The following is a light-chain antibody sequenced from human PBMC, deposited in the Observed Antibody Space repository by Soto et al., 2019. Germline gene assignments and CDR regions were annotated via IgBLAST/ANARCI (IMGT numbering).Light chain of an antibody. CDR1: SSNIGAGYD. CDR3: SSFAGSPVV. Sequence: QSVLTQPPSVSGAPGQRVTISCTGSSSNIGAGYDVHWYQQLPGTAPKLLIYGNSNRPSGVPDRFSGSRSGNTASLTVSGLQAEDEADYYCSSFAGSPVVFGGGTQLTVL. J-gene: IGLJ2*01. CDR2: GNS. V-gene: IGLV1-40*01.